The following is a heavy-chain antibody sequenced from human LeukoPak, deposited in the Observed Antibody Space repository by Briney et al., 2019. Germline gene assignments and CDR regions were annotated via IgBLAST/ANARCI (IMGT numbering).Heavy chain of an antibody. D-gene: IGHD3-3*01. CDR1: GFTFSSYS. V-gene: IGHV3-48*01. J-gene: IGHJ3*02. Sequence: PGGSLRLSCAASGFTFSSYSMNWVRQAPGKGLEWVSYISSSSSTIYYADSVKGRFTISRDNAKNSLYLQMNNLRAEDTAVYYCAKDRSPYDHEAFDIWGQGTMVAVSS. CDR3: AKDRSPYDHEAFDI. CDR2: ISSSSSTI.